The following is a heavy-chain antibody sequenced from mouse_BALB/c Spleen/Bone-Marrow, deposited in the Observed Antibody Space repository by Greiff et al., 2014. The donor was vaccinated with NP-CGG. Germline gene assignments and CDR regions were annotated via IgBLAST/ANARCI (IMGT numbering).Heavy chain of an antibody. V-gene: IGHV1-80*01. Sequence: VQVVESGAELVRPGSSVKISCKASGYASSSYWMNWVKQRPGQGLEWIGQIYPGDGDTNYNGKFKGKATLTADKSSSTAYMQLSGLTSEDSAVYFCARVRNWADYWGQGTTLTVSS. J-gene: IGHJ2*01. CDR1: GYASSSYW. D-gene: IGHD4-1*01. CDR3: ARVRNWADY. CDR2: IYPGDGDT.